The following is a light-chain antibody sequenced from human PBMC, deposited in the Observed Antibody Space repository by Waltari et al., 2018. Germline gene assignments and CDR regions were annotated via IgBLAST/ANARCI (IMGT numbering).Light chain of an antibody. CDR1: QSVLNSSNNKNY. V-gene: IGKV4-1*01. CDR2: WAS. J-gene: IGKJ1*01. Sequence: DIVMTQSPASLAVSLGERATINCKSSQSVLNSSNNKNYLAWYQQKPGQPPKLLIYWASTRESGVPDRFSGSGSGTDFTLTISSLQAEDVAVYYCQQYYSTPQTFGQGTKVEIK. CDR3: QQYYSTPQT.